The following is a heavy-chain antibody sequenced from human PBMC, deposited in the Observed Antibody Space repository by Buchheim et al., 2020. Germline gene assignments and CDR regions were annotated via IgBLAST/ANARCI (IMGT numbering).Heavy chain of an antibody. CDR3: ARHRALGYCSSLNCYSFDP. CDR1: GGSMSRYY. CDR2: IFYSGST. Sequence: QVQLQESGPGLVKPSETLSLTCTVSGGSMSRYYWSWMRQSPGKGLEWIGYIFYSGSTNYNPALKSRVTISVDMSNNQLSLKLYSVTAADTAVYYCARHRALGYCSSLNCYSFDPWGQGIL. D-gene: IGHD2-2*01. J-gene: IGHJ5*01. V-gene: IGHV4-59*08.